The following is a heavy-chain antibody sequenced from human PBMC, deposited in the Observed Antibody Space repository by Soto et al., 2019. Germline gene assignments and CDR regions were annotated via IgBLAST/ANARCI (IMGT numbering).Heavy chain of an antibody. V-gene: IGHV3-66*04. Sequence: EVQLVESGGGLAQPGGSLRLSCAASGFTVSSSYMTWVRQAPGKGLEWVSVLYSGGDIFYADSVKGRFTISRDKTKNTLHLQMNSLRADDTAVYYCARQVALVPAAMAGMDVWGQGTTVTVSS. J-gene: IGHJ6*02. CDR3: ARQVALVPAAMAGMDV. D-gene: IGHD2-2*01. CDR2: LYSGGDI. CDR1: GFTVSSSY.